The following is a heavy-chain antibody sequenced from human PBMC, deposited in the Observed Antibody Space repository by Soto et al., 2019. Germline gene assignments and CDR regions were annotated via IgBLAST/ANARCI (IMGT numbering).Heavy chain of an antibody. V-gene: IGHV4-59*01. CDR2: IYYSGST. CDR3: ARSRYTSGWWTPPFDY. J-gene: IGHJ4*02. CDR1: GGSISSYY. D-gene: IGHD6-19*01. Sequence: SETLSLTCAVSGGSISSYYWSWIRQPPGKGLEWIGYIYYSGSTNFNPSLKSRVTISVDTSKNQFSLKLTSVTAADTAVYYCARSRYTSGWWTPPFDYWGQGTLVTVSS.